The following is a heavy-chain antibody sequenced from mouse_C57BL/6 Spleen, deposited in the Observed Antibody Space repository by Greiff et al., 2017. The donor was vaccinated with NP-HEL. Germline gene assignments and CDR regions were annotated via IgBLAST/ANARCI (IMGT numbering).Heavy chain of an antibody. V-gene: IGHV1-81*01. D-gene: IGHD1-1*01. J-gene: IGHJ4*01. Sequence: VQLQQSGAELARPGASVKLSCKASGYTFTSYGISWVRQRTGQGLEWIGEIYPRSGYTSYNEKFKGKATLTADKSSSTAYMELRSLTSEDSAVYFCGRWYYEGMDYWGQGTSVTVSS. CDR1: GYTFTSYG. CDR2: IYPRSGYT. CDR3: GRWYYEGMDY.